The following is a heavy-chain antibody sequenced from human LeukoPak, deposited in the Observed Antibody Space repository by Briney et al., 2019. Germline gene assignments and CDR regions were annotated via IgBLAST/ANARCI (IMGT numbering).Heavy chain of an antibody. CDR3: ASESPHTFYFDY. Sequence: ASVKVSCKASGYSFTTYHIHWVRQAPGQGLEWMGIIKDSGTTIYPQKFQGRVTMTRDTSTSTVYMEVSSLRSEDTAVYYCASESPHTFYFDYSGQGPLVTVSS. CDR2: IKDSGTT. J-gene: IGHJ4*02. CDR1: GYSFTTYH. D-gene: IGHD3-16*01. V-gene: IGHV1-46*01.